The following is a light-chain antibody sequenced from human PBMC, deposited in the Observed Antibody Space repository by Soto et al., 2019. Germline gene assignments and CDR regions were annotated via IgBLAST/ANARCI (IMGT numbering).Light chain of an antibody. CDR3: QKYGSSPSIT. Sequence: EIVLTQSPGTLSLSPGERATLSCRASQSVSSRYLAWYQQKRGQPPRLLIYGASTRATGIPDRFSGSGSGTDFTLTISRLEPEDFAVYYCQKYGSSPSITFGQGTRLEIK. V-gene: IGKV3-20*01. J-gene: IGKJ5*01. CDR1: QSVSSRY. CDR2: GAS.